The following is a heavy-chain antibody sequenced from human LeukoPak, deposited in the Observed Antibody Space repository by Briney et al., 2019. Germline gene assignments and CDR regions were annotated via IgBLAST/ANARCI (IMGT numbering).Heavy chain of an antibody. Sequence: SETLSLTCTVSGFSITSSYWSWIRQPPEKGLEWIGYISHTGDINYNPSLKGRVTMSLDTSKGQFSLNLNSVTAADTAVYYCARTARLPGYWGQGVLVTVSS. CDR2: ISHTGDI. CDR1: GFSITSSY. J-gene: IGHJ4*02. V-gene: IGHV4-4*08. CDR3: ARTARLPGY.